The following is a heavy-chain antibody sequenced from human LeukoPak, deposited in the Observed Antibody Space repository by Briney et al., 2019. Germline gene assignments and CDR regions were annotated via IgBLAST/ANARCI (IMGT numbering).Heavy chain of an antibody. V-gene: IGHV1-46*01. Sequence: SVEVSCRASGYTFTSYSMHWVRQAPGQGLEWLGIINPGGGSTSYAQKFQGRVTMTRDTSTSTVYMEMSSLRSEDTAVYYCARPGGNYAFDIWGQGTVVTVSS. CDR1: GYTFTSYS. D-gene: IGHD4-23*01. CDR3: ARPGGNYAFDI. CDR2: INPGGGST. J-gene: IGHJ3*02.